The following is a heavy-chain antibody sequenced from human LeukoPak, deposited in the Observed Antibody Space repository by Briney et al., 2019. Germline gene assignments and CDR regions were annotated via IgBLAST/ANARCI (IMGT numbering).Heavy chain of an antibody. Sequence: PGGSLRLSCAASGFTFSSYAMSWVRQAPGKGLEWIGEINHSGSTNYNPSLKSRVTISVDTSKNQFSLKLSSVTAADTAVYYCARRSTYYYYGMDVWGQGTTVTVSS. CDR3: ARRSTYYYYGMDV. CDR2: INHSGST. V-gene: IGHV4-34*01. J-gene: IGHJ6*02. CDR1: GFTFSSYA.